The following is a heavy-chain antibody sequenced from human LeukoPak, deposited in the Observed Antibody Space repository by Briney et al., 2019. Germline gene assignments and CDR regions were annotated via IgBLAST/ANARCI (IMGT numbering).Heavy chain of an antibody. D-gene: IGHD3-22*01. CDR3: ATGGNYYDSKFPREYFDY. CDR2: IVGGGETT. V-gene: IGHV3-23*01. J-gene: IGHJ4*02. CDR1: GFPFSSYA. Sequence: PGGSLRLSCAASGFPFSSYAMSWVRQAPGKGLEWVSAIVGGGETTFYADSVKGRFTISRDDSKNTLYLQMNSLRAEDTAVYYCATGGNYYDSKFPREYFDYWGQGTLVTVSS.